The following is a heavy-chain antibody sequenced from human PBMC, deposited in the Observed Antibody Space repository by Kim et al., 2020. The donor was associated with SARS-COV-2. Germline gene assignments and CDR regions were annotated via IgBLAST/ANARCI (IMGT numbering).Heavy chain of an antibody. CDR1: GYTFTSYA. CDR2: INAGNGNT. V-gene: IGHV1-3*01. CDR3: AREGEHVDIVARLYYYYGMDV. Sequence: ASVKVSCKASGYTFTSYAMHWVRQAPGQRLEWMGWINAGNGNTKYSQKFQGRVTITRDTSASTAYMELSSLRSEDTAVYYCAREGEHVDIVARLYYYYGMDVWGQGTTVTVSS. J-gene: IGHJ6*02. D-gene: IGHD5-12*01.